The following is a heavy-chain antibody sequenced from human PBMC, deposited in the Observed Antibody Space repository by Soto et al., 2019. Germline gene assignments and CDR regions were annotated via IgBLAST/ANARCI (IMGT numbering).Heavy chain of an antibody. CDR1: GGSISSSSYY. Sequence: QLQLQESGPGLVKPSETLSLTCTVSGGSISSSSYYWGWIRQPPGKGLEWIGSIYYSGSTYYNPSLKSRVTISVDTSKNQFSLKLSSVTAADTAVYYCATQVYDFWSGYYTGNDYWGQGTLVTVSS. CDR2: IYYSGST. CDR3: ATQVYDFWSGYYTGNDY. V-gene: IGHV4-39*01. J-gene: IGHJ4*02. D-gene: IGHD3-3*01.